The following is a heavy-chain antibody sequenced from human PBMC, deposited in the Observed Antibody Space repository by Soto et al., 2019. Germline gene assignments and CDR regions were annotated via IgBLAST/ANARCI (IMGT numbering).Heavy chain of an antibody. D-gene: IGHD4-17*01. Sequence: RASVKVSCKASGYTFTSYYMHWVRQAPGQGLEWMGVIEPSGGSRSYTQKFQGRVTMTRDTSTSTVYMELSSLRSEDTAVYYCARTTMTFYYFDFWGQGTLVTVSS. V-gene: IGHV1-46*01. CDR3: ARTTMTFYYFDF. CDR1: GYTFTSYY. CDR2: IEPSGGSR. J-gene: IGHJ4*02.